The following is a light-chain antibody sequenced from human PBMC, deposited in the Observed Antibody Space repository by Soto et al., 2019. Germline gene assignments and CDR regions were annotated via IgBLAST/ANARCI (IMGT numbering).Light chain of an antibody. CDR3: QHFRA. J-gene: IGKJ5*01. V-gene: IGKV3-20*01. CDR2: GAS. CDR1: QSVSSSQ. Sequence: EIVLTQSPGTLSLSPGEGVTLSCRAGQSVSSSQLAWYQQKPGQAPRLLVYGASSRATGIPDRFSGSGSGTEFTLTISRLEPEDFVLYYCQHFRAFGQGTRLEIK.